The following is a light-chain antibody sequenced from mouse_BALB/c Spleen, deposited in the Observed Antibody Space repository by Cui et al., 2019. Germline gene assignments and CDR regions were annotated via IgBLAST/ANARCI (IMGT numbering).Light chain of an antibody. J-gene: IGKJ1*01. V-gene: IGKV6-23*01. CDR1: QDVGTA. Sequence: DIVMTQSHKFMSTSVGDRVSITCKDSQDVGTAVAWYQQKPGQSPKLLIYWASTRHTGVPDRFTGSGSGTDFTLTISNVQSEDLADYFCQQYSSYPWTFGGGTKLEIK. CDR3: QQYSSYPWT. CDR2: WAS.